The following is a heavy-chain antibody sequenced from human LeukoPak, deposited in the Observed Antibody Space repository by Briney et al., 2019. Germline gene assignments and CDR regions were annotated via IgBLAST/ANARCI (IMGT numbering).Heavy chain of an antibody. V-gene: IGHV3-23*01. CDR3: AKEGGTYYDFWSGYSYHPYFDY. J-gene: IGHJ4*02. Sequence: GGSLRLSCAASGFTFSSYAMSWVRQAPGKGLEWVSAISGSGGRTYYADSVKGRFTISRDNSKNTLYLQMNSLRAEDTAVYYCAKEGGTYYDFWSGYSYHPYFDYWGQGTLVTVSS. CDR1: GFTFSSYA. CDR2: ISGSGGRT. D-gene: IGHD3-3*01.